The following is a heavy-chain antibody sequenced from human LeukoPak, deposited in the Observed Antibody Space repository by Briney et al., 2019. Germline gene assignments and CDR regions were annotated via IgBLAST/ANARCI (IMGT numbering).Heavy chain of an antibody. Sequence: GGSLRLSCAASGFTFSSYGMHWVRQAPGKGLEWVSSISSSSSYIYYADSVKGRFTISRDNAKNSLYLQMNSLRAEDTAVYYCARDMSSSSWDYGMDVWGQGTTVTVSS. CDR3: ARDMSSSSWDYGMDV. CDR1: GFTFSSYG. V-gene: IGHV3-21*01. J-gene: IGHJ6*02. CDR2: ISSSSSYI. D-gene: IGHD6-13*01.